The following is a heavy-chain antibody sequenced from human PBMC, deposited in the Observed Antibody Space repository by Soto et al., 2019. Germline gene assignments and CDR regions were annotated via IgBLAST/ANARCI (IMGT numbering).Heavy chain of an antibody. Sequence: PSETLSLTCTVSGGSISSGGYYWSWIRQHPGKGLEWIGYIYYSGSTYYNPSLKSRVTISVDTSKNQFSLKLSSVTAADTAVYYCATSGATVTPWRYFDLWGRGTLVTVSS. CDR3: ATSGATVTPWRYFDL. CDR2: IYYSGST. CDR1: GGSISSGGYY. D-gene: IGHD4-17*01. V-gene: IGHV4-31*03. J-gene: IGHJ2*01.